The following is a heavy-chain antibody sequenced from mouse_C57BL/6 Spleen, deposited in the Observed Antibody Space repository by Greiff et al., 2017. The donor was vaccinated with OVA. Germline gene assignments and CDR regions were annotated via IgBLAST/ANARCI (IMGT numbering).Heavy chain of an antibody. CDR1: GYSFTGYY. Sequence: EVQLQQSGPELVKPGASVKISCKASGYSFTGYYMNWVKQSPEKSLEWIGEINPSTGGTTYNQKFKAKATLTVDESSSTAYMQLKSLTSEDSAVYDCARNFGITTVAGFDYWGQGTTLTVSS. CDR2: INPSTGGT. V-gene: IGHV1-42*01. CDR3: ARNFGITTVAGFDY. D-gene: IGHD1-1*01. J-gene: IGHJ2*01.